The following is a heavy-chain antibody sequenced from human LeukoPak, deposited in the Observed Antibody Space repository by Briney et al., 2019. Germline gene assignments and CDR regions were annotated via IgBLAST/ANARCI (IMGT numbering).Heavy chain of an antibody. J-gene: IGHJ6*02. D-gene: IGHD3-22*01. V-gene: IGHV3-21*01. Sequence: GSLRLSCAASGFTFSSYSMNWVRQAPGKGLEWVSSISSSSSYIYYADSVKGRFTISRDNAKNSLYLQMNSLRAEDTAVYYCARDLRGYYYDSSDPYYYCMDVWGQGTTVTVSS. CDR1: GFTFSSYS. CDR3: ARDLRGYYYDSSDPYYYCMDV. CDR2: ISSSSSYI.